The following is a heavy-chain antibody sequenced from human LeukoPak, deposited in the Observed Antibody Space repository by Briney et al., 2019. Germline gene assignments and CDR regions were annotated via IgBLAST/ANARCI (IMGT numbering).Heavy chain of an antibody. V-gene: IGHV4-34*01. CDR2: INHSGSS. Sequence: SETLPLTCAVYGGSLSGYHWSWIRQPPGKGLEYIGEINHSGSSKYNSSLKSRVTISVDTSKNQFSLKVNSVTAADTAVYYCARRPDGFDIWGQGTKVTVSS. J-gene: IGHJ3*02. CDR1: GGSLSGYH. CDR3: ARRPDGFDI.